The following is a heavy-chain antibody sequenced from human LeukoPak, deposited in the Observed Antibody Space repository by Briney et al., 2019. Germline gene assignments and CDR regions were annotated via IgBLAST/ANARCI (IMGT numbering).Heavy chain of an antibody. CDR1: SGSISTSNYY. Sequence: PSETLSLTCTVSSGSISTSNYYWGWIRQPAGKGLEWIGRIYTSGSTNYNPSLKSRVTMSVDTSKNQFSLKLSSVTAADTAVYYCARESITMVRGVYGWFDPWGQGTLVTVSS. CDR3: ARESITMVRGVYGWFDP. J-gene: IGHJ5*02. D-gene: IGHD3-10*01. V-gene: IGHV4-61*02. CDR2: IYTSGST.